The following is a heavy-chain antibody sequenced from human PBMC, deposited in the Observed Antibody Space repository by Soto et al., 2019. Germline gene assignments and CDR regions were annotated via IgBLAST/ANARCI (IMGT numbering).Heavy chain of an antibody. J-gene: IGHJ4*02. Sequence: AAVKGSCKASGYTFTSYYMHWVRQAPGQGLEWMGIINPSGGSTSYAQKFQGRVTMTRDTSTSTVYMELSSLRSEDTAVYYCARSYCSGGSCYFYFDYWGQGTLVTVYS. D-gene: IGHD2-15*01. CDR1: GYTFTSYY. CDR3: ARSYCSGGSCYFYFDY. CDR2: INPSGGST. V-gene: IGHV1-46*01.